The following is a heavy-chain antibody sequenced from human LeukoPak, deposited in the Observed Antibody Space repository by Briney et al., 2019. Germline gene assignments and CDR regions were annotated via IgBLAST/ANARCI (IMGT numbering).Heavy chain of an antibody. CDR1: GFTVSSNY. J-gene: IGHJ4*02. D-gene: IGHD3-3*01. CDR2: IYSDGST. V-gene: IGHV3-53*01. Sequence: GGSLRLSCAASGFTVSSNYMSWVRQAPGKGLEWVSVIYSDGSTYYADSVKGRFTISRDNSKNTLYLQMNSLRAEDTAVYYCARGDFWSGYSHFDYWGQGTLVTVSS. CDR3: ARGDFWSGYSHFDY.